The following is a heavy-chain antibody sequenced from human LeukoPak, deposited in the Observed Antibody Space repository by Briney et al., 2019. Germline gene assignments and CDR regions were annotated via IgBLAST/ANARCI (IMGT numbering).Heavy chain of an antibody. CDR1: GYTFTSYD. J-gene: IGHJ5*02. D-gene: IGHD6-13*01. V-gene: IGHV1-8*01. Sequence: ASVKVSCKASGYTFTSYDINWVRQATGQGLEWVGWMKSNSCNTGYAQQFKGRVTMTRNRSIRTGYLELSSLRCEDTAVYYCARVRRRGSRSWLPFGSWGQGTLVTVSS. CDR3: ARVRRRGSRSWLPFGS. CDR2: MKSNSCNT.